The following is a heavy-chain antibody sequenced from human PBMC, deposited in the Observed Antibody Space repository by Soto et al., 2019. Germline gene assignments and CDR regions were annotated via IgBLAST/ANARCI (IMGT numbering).Heavy chain of an antibody. Sequence: VQLQESGPGLVKPSETLSLTCTVSSGSINNYYWSWIRQPPGKGLEFIGYIYYAGTTTYNPSLKSRVTISVDTSKNQFSLKLSSVTAADTAVYYCARLGGYYQALDSWGQGTLLTVSS. CDR2: IYYAGTT. J-gene: IGHJ4*02. CDR3: ARLGGYYQALDS. CDR1: SGSINNYY. V-gene: IGHV4-59*08. D-gene: IGHD3-22*01.